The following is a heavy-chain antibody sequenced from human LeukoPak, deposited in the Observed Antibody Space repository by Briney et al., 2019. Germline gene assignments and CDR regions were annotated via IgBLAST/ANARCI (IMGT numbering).Heavy chain of an antibody. J-gene: IGHJ4*02. CDR3: ARAIAAADSY. Sequence: GGSLRLSCAASGFTFSNYWMSWVRQAPGKGLEWVANIKQDGSQKYYVDSVKGRFTISRDNAKNSLYLQMNSLRAEDTAVYYCARAIAAADSYWGQGNLVTVSS. CDR1: GFTFSNYW. V-gene: IGHV3-7*01. D-gene: IGHD6-13*01. CDR2: IKQDGSQK.